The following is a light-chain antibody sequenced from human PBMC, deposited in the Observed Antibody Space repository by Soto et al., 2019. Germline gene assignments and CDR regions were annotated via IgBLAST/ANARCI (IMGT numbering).Light chain of an antibody. Sequence: DIQMTQSPSSLSGSVGDRVTITCRASQNIRTYLNWYQQKPGKAPQVLIYSASSLQSGVPSRFSGSGSGTEFTLTISSLQPEDFTTYFCLQHNSYPWTFGQGTKVDIK. CDR1: QNIRTY. CDR3: LQHNSYPWT. J-gene: IGKJ1*01. V-gene: IGKV1-17*01. CDR2: SAS.